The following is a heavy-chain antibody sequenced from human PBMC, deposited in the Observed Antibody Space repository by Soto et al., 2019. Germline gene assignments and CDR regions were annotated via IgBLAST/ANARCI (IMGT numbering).Heavy chain of an antibody. D-gene: IGHD2-2*01. J-gene: IGHJ4*02. V-gene: IGHV1-69*06. CDR1: GGTFGSYA. CDR3: ATALGCRSTSCTLDY. Sequence: QVQLVQSGAEVQKPGSSVKVSCKASGGTFGSYAFSWVRQAPGQGLEWMGGIIPVAGAAHYAQKFKGRVTITADKSTSTAYMELSSLSSQDTAVYYCATALGCRSTSCTLDYWGQGTRVIVSS. CDR2: IIPVAGAA.